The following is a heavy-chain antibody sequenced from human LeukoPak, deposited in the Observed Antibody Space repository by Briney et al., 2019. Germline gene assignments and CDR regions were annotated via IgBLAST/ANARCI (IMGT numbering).Heavy chain of an antibody. CDR2: ITGSGGST. CDR3: AKVALRAVPYYFDY. CDR1: GFTFSSCG. J-gene: IGHJ4*02. V-gene: IGHV3-23*01. Sequence: PGGSLRLSCAASGFTFSSCGMSWVRQSPGKGLEWVSAITGSGGSTYYADSVKGRFTISRDNFKNTLYLQMNSLRAEDTAVYYCAKVALRAVPYYFDYWGQGTLVTVSS. D-gene: IGHD3-10*01.